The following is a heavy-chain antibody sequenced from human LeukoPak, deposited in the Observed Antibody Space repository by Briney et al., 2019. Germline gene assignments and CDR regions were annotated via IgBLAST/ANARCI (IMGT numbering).Heavy chain of an antibody. J-gene: IGHJ3*01. CDR3: ARDREIATIFAFDV. CDR2: INPSGGST. V-gene: IGHV1-46*01. Sequence: DSVKVSCKASGYTFTSYYMHWVRQAPGQGLEWMGIINPSGGSTSYAQKFQGRFTMTRDMSTSTVYMELSSLRSEDTAVYYWARDREIATIFAFDVWGQGTMVTVSS. CDR1: GYTFTSYY. D-gene: IGHD5-24*01.